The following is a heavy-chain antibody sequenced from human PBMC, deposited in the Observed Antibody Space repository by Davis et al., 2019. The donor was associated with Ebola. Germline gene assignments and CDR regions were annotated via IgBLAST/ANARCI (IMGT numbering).Heavy chain of an antibody. J-gene: IGHJ4*02. V-gene: IGHV3-7*01. CDR3: GGYY. CDR1: GLTFSRSW. CDR2: INEDGADK. Sequence: GESLKISCAASGLTFSRSWMNWVRQTPGKGLEWVANINEDGADKYYVDSVRGRFTISRDNAKNSLYLQMNSLRAEDTAVYYCGGYYWGQGTLVTVSS.